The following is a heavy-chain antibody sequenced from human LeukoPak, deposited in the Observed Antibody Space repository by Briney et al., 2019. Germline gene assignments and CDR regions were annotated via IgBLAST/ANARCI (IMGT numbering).Heavy chain of an antibody. D-gene: IGHD3-16*02. Sequence: ASVKVSCKASGYTFTGYYMHWVRQAPGQGLEWMGWINPNSGGTNYAQKFQGRVTMTRDTSISTAYMNMSRLTSDDTAVYYCARETVVGVNVYWGQGTLVTVSS. V-gene: IGHV1-2*02. CDR2: INPNSGGT. CDR3: ARETVVGVNVY. J-gene: IGHJ4*02. CDR1: GYTFTGYY.